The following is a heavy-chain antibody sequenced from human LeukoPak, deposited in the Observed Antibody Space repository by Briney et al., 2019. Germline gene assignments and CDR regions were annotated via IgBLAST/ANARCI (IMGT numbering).Heavy chain of an antibody. V-gene: IGHV4-38-2*02. D-gene: IGHD6-19*01. CDR3: ARAPGSGWSD. J-gene: IGHJ4*02. Sequence: SETLSLTCTISGYSISSGGYWGWIRQPPGEGLEWIGAISNSGKTYYKSSLQSRVTISMDTLKNDFSLRLTSATVADTAFYYCARAPGSGWSDWSQGTLVTVSS. CDR1: GYSISSGGY. CDR2: ISNSGKT.